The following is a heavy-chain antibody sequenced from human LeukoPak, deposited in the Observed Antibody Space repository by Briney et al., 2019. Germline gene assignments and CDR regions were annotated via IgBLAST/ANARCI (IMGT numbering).Heavy chain of an antibody. J-gene: IGHJ6*03. D-gene: IGHD3-3*01. V-gene: IGHV4-31*03. CDR2: IYYSGST. CDR3: ARAHYYDFWSGYYSGYYYYYMDV. Sequence: SQTLSLTCTVSGGSISSGGYYWSWIRQHPGKGLEWIGCIYYSGSTYYNPSLKSRVTISVDTSKNQFSLKLSSVTAADTAVYYCARAHYYDFWSGYYSGYYYYYMDVWGKGTTVTVSS. CDR1: GGSISSGGYY.